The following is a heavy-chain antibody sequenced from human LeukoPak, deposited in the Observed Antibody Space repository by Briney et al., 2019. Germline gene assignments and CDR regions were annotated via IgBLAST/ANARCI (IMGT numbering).Heavy chain of an antibody. V-gene: IGHV4-59*08. CDR1: GGSIRSYY. J-gene: IGHJ4*02. CDR3: ARYDYGSGNVDY. CDR2: IYYSGSS. Sequence: PSETLSLTCTVPGGSIRSYYWTWIRQPPGKGLEWIGYIYYSGSSSSHPSLKSRVTISVDTSKNQFSLNLSSVAAADTAVYYCARYDYGSGNVDYWGQGTLVTVSS. D-gene: IGHD3-10*01.